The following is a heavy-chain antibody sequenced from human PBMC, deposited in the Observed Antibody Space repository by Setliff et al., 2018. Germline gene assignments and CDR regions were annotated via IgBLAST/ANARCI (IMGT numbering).Heavy chain of an antibody. V-gene: IGHV4-34*01. CDR3: ARAICSSGWYLRYYYYMDV. Sequence: SETLSLTCAVYGGSFSGYYWSWIRQPPGKGLEWIGEINHSGSTNYNPSLKSRVTISVDTSKNQFSLKLSSVTAADTVVYYCARAICSSGWYLRYYYYMDVWGKGTTVTVSS. CDR2: INHSGST. D-gene: IGHD6-19*01. J-gene: IGHJ6*03. CDR1: GGSFSGYY.